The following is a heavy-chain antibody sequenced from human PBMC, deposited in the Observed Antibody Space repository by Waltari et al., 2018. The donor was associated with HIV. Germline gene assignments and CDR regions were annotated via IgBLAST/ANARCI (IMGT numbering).Heavy chain of an antibody. J-gene: IGHJ4*02. V-gene: IGHV4-30-2*01. D-gene: IGHD2-15*01. CDR3: ASGGGYCSGGTCYPNYFDY. CDR2: IYHSGST. CDR1: GDSISSGGYS. Sequence: QLQLQESGSGLVKPSQTLSLTCAVSGDSISSGGYSWSWIRQPPGKGLEWIGYIYHSGSTDYNPSLERRVTISINRSKDQFSLKLTAVTAADTAVYYCASGGGYCSGGTCYPNYFDYWGQGSLVTVSS.